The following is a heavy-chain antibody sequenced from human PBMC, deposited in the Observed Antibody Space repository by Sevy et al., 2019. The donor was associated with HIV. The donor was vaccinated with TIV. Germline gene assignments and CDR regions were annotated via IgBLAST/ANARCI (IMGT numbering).Heavy chain of an antibody. CDR2: MNPNTGNT. CDR3: ARHRDYYDSSGYGTFDP. D-gene: IGHD3-22*01. J-gene: IGHJ5*02. V-gene: IGHV1-8*01. Sequence: ASVKVSCKASGHTFTSYDINWVRQASGQGLEWMGWMNPNTGNTGYAQKFQGRVTMTRNTSISTAYMELSSLRSEDTAVYYCARHRDYYDSSGYGTFDPWGQGTLVTVSS. CDR1: GHTFTSYD.